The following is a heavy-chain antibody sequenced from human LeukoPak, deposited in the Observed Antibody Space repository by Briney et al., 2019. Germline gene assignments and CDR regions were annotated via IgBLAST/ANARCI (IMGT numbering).Heavy chain of an antibody. CDR3: ARGMKRAATSWGLYYYYYYMDV. CDR2: INWNGGST. Sequence: GGSLRLSCAASGFTFDDYGMSWVRQAPGKGLEWVSGINWNGGSTGYADSVKGRFTISRDNAKNSLYLQMNSLRAEDTALYYCARGMKRAATSWGLYYYYYYMDVWGKGTTVTISS. V-gene: IGHV3-20*04. D-gene: IGHD2-15*01. J-gene: IGHJ6*03. CDR1: GFTFDDYG.